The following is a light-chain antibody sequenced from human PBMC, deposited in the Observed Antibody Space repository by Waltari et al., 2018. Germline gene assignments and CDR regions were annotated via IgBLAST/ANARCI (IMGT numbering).Light chain of an antibody. CDR2: ANS. Sequence: QSVLTQPPSASGTPGQRVTISCSGSSSNIGTNTVTWYQQLPGTAPKPLIFANSPRPSGVPDRFSGSKSGTSASLVISGLQSEDEADYFCATWDDSLSGRVFGGGTKVTVL. CDR3: ATWDDSLSGRV. CDR1: SSNIGTNT. J-gene: IGLJ3*02. V-gene: IGLV1-44*01.